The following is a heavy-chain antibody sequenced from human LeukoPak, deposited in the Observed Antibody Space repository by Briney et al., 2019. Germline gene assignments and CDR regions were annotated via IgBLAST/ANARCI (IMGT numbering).Heavy chain of an antibody. V-gene: IGHV3-23*01. D-gene: IGHD4-17*01. Sequence: PGGSLRLSCAASGFTFSSYGMHWVRQAPGKGLEWVSGISGSGGITYYADSVKGRFTISRDNSKNTLYLQMNSLRAEDTAVYYCAKVSRAGYGDYVNAFDIWGQGTMVTVSS. CDR2: ISGSGGIT. CDR1: GFTFSSYG. CDR3: AKVSRAGYGDYVNAFDI. J-gene: IGHJ3*02.